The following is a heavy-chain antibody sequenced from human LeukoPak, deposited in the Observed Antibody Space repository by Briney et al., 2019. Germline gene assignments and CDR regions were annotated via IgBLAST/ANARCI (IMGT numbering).Heavy chain of an antibody. CDR1: GFTFDDYG. D-gene: IGHD6-6*01. Sequence: AGGSLRLSCAASGFTFDDYGMSWVRQAPGKGLEWVSGINWNGGSTVYADSVKGRFTISRDNAKNSLFLQMNSLRAEDTALYYCARSSSSSGGYYYMDVWGKGTTVTVSS. J-gene: IGHJ6*03. V-gene: IGHV3-20*04. CDR2: INWNGGST. CDR3: ARSSSSSGGYYYMDV.